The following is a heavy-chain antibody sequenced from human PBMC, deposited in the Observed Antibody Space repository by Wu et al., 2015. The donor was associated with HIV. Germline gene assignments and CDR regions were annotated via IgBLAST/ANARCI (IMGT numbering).Heavy chain of an antibody. CDR3: ARVGGSSWYREFDL. Sequence: QVQLVQSGAELKKPGSEVKVSCKASGGTFSSFAISWVRQAPGQGFEWVGGIIPLFDSATYAPTLEGRVTITADESTSTSFLQVRNLRSEDTAVYYCARVGGSSWYREFDLWGQGTMVTVSS. D-gene: IGHD6-13*01. CDR1: GGTFSSFA. V-gene: IGHV1-69*12. CDR2: IIPLFDSA. J-gene: IGHJ3*01.